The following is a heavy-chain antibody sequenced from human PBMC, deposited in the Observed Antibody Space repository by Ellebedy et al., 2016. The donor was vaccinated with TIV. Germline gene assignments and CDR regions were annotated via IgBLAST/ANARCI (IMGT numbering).Heavy chain of an antibody. J-gene: IGHJ4*02. CDR2: ISGSGDT. V-gene: IGHV3-23*01. Sequence: PGGSLRLSCAASGFAFSSNGMSRVRRAPGKGLEWVSGISGSGDTYYADSVEGRFTISRDNSKNTLYLQMNNLSVEDTALYYCTKDSGWENEYWGQGTLVTISS. D-gene: IGHD3-10*01. CDR1: GFAFSSNG. CDR3: TKDSGWENEY.